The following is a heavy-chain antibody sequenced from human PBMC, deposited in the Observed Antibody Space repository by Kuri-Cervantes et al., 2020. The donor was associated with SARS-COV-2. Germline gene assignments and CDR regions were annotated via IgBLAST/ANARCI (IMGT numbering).Heavy chain of an antibody. D-gene: IGHD5-18*01. V-gene: IGHV3-7*03. CDR1: GFIFSSYW. J-gene: IGHJ4*02. Sequence: GGSLRLSCAASGFIFSSYWMSWVRQVPGKGLEWVANIKQRGSEKYYVDSVKGRFTISRDNAQNSLYLEMNSLRGEDTAVYYCARESRYVYGEFDFWGQGTLVTVSS. CDR3: ARESRYVYGEFDF. CDR2: IKQRGSEK.